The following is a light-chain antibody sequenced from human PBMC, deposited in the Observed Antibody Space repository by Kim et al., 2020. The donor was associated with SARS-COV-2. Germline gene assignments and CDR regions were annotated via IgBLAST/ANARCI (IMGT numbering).Light chain of an antibody. J-gene: IGKJ3*01. V-gene: IGKV3-15*01. Sequence: VSPGERVTLSYRASQSVAGKLAWFQQKPGQAPSLLIYGTSSRATGVPVRFSGSGSGTDFTLTISSLQSEDFAVYYCQQYNNWPRTFGPGTKVDIK. CDR3: QQYNNWPRT. CDR1: QSVAGK. CDR2: GTS.